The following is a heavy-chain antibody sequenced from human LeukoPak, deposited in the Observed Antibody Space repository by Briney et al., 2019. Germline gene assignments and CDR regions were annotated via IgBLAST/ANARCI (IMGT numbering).Heavy chain of an antibody. D-gene: IGHD2-2*01. CDR1: GYTFTSYG. CDR3: ASMDCSSTSCYDAIDP. V-gene: IGHV1-18*01. J-gene: IGHJ5*02. Sequence: ASVKVSCKASGYTFTSYGISWVRQAPGQGLEWMGWISAYNGNRNYAQKLQGRVTVTTDTSTSTAYMELRSLRSDDTAVYYCASMDCSSTSCYDAIDPWGQGTLVTVSS. CDR2: ISAYNGNR.